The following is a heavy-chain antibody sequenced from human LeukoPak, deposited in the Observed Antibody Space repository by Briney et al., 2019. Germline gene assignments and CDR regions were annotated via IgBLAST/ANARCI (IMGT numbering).Heavy chain of an antibody. V-gene: IGHV1-8*01. J-gene: IGHJ5*02. CDR3: ASGYYDSSGYYPVSDNWFDP. CDR1: GYTFTSYD. Sequence: ASVKVSCKASGYTFTSYDINWVRQAPGQGLEWMGWMNPNSGNTGYAQKFQGRVTMTRNTSISTAYMELSSLRSEDTAVYYCASGYYDSSGYYPVSDNWFDPWGQGTLVTVSS. CDR2: MNPNSGNT. D-gene: IGHD3-22*01.